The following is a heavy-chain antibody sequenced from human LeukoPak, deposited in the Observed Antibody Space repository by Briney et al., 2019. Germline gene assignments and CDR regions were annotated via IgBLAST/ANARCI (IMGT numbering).Heavy chain of an antibody. Sequence: GGSLRLSCAASGFTFSSYGMHWVRQAPGKGLEWVAVISYDGSNKYYADSVKGRFTISRDNSKNTLYLQMNSLRAEDTAVYYCAMSHVVAARPGYFDYWGQGTLVTVSS. CDR2: ISYDGSNK. V-gene: IGHV3-30*03. D-gene: IGHD6-6*01. CDR3: AMSHVVAARPGYFDY. CDR1: GFTFSSYG. J-gene: IGHJ4*02.